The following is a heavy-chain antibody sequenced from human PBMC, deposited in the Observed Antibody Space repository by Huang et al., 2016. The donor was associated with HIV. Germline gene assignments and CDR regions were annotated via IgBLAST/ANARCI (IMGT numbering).Heavy chain of an antibody. Sequence: QVQLQQWGTGLLKLWETLSLKCAVYGGSFSNYYWWWIRQSPGKGPEWIGEINHRGKYTHNPSRRSRITMSIDTSKSQVYLNLTSVTTADTGVYYCARPKMIDGTPDSSWNYFDSWGQGTLVIVSS. D-gene: IGHD2-21*01. CDR1: GGSFSNYY. J-gene: IGHJ4*02. CDR3: ARPKMIDGTPDSSWNYFDS. V-gene: IGHV4-34*02. CDR2: INHRGKY.